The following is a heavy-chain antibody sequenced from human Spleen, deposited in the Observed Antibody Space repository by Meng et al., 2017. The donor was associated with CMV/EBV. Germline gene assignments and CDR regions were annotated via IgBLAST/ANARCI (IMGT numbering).Heavy chain of an antibody. CDR1: GGSISSSSYY. D-gene: IGHD2-2*01. J-gene: IGHJ6*02. V-gene: IGHV4-39*07. CDR2: INHSGST. CDR3: ARVCSSTSCYPIYGMDV. Sequence: SETLSLTCTVSGGSISSSSYYWGWIRQPPGKGLEWIGEINHSGSTNYNPSLKSRVTISVDTSKNQFSLKLSSVTAADTAVYYCARVCSSTSCYPIYGMDVWGQGTTVTVSS.